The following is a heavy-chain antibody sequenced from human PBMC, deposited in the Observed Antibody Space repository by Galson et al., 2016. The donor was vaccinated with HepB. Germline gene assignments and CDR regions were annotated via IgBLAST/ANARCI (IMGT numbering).Heavy chain of an antibody. J-gene: IGHJ4*01. CDR2: IYSGGTT. D-gene: IGHD4-17*01. Sequence: SLRLSCAASGFTVSNNYMTWVRQAPGKGLEYVSVIYSGGTTYYADSVKGRFTISRDNSQNSLFLQMNALRAEDTAVYFCVRGVYGDHGWFDYWGRGTQVTASS. CDR3: VRGVYGDHGWFDY. CDR1: GFTVSNNY. V-gene: IGHV3-66*02.